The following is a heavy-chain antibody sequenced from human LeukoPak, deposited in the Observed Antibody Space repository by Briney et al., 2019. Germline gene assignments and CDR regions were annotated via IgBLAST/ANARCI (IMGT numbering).Heavy chain of an antibody. CDR2: IYFSGST. CDR3: ARSISGTYGNFDY. CDR1: GGSISGYY. V-gene: IGHV4-59*08. Sequence: SETLPLTCTVSGGSISGYYWTWIRQPPGKGLEWVGFIYFSGSTSYNPSLKSRVTISVDMSKNQFSLKLNSVTAADTAVYYCARSISGTYGNFDYWGQGTLVTVSS. D-gene: IGHD6-19*01. J-gene: IGHJ4*02.